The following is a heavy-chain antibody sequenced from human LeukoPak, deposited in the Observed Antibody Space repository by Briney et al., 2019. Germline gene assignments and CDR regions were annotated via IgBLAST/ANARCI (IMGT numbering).Heavy chain of an antibody. CDR2: IYTSGGT. CDR3: AGRGSSSGTFDI. V-gene: IGHV4-61*02. J-gene: IGHJ3*02. CDR1: GGSITNLNFY. Sequence: PSETLSLTCTVSGGSITNLNFYWTWIRQPAGKRLEWIARIYTSGGTNYNPSLKSRVTMSVDKSKNQISLKLASLTAADTALYYCAGRGSSSGTFDIWGPGTFVTVSS. D-gene: IGHD2-2*01.